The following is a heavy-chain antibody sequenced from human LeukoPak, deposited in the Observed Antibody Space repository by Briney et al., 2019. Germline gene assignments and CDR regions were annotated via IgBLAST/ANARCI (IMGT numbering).Heavy chain of an antibody. D-gene: IGHD3-22*01. V-gene: IGHV1-69*04. CDR2: IIPILGIA. Sequence: SVKVSRKASGGTFSSYAISWVRQAPGQGLEWMGRIIPILGIANYAQKFQGRVTITADKSTSTAHMELSSLRSEDTAVYYCARDYYDSSGYFEGDYWGQGTLVTVSS. CDR1: GGTFSSYA. J-gene: IGHJ4*02. CDR3: ARDYYDSSGYFEGDY.